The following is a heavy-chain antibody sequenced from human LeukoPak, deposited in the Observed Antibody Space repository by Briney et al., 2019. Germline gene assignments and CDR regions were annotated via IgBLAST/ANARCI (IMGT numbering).Heavy chain of an antibody. CDR3: ARVFCGGGTCYSRGLIDS. CDR2: INPSDGTT. J-gene: IGHJ4*02. D-gene: IGHD2-15*01. V-gene: IGHV1-46*01. Sequence: ASVKVSCKASGYTFTSYYMQWVRQASGQGLEWMGIINPSDGTTYYIQKFQGRVTITRDTSTSTVYMELSSLRSGDTAIYYCARVFCGGGTCYSRGLIDSWGQGTLVTVSS. CDR1: GYTFTSYY.